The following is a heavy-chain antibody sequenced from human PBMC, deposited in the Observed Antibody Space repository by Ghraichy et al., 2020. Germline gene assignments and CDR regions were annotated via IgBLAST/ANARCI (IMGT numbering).Heavy chain of an antibody. J-gene: IGHJ4*02. CDR2: IYYSGST. CDR1: GGSISSYY. Sequence: ESLNISCTVSGGSISSYYWSWIRQPPGKGLEWIGYIYYSGSTNYNPSLKSRVTISVDTSKNQFSLKLSSVTAADTAVYYCARARGGKPFDYWGQGTLVTVSS. V-gene: IGHV4-59*01. CDR3: ARARGGKPFDY. D-gene: IGHD4-23*01.